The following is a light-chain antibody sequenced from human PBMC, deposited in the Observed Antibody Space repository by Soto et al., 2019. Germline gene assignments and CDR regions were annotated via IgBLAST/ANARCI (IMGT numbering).Light chain of an antibody. CDR3: QQRSKWL. V-gene: IGKV3-11*01. CDR2: DAS. CDR1: QNINNY. Sequence: EIVLTQSPATLSLSPGERATLSCRASQNINNYLAWYQHKPGQAPRLLVYDASNRATGIPARFSGSVSGTDFTLTISSLEPEEFAVYYCQQRSKWLFGGGTKVEIK. J-gene: IGKJ4*01.